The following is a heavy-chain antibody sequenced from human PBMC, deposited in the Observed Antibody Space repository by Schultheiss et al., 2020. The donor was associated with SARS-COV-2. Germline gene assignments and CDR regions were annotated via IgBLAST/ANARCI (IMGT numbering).Heavy chain of an antibody. CDR1: GGSFSGYY. V-gene: IGHV4-34*01. CDR2: INHSGGT. J-gene: IGHJ4*02. Sequence: SQTLSLTCAVYGGSFSGYYWNWIRQPPGKGLEWIGEINHSGGTNYNPSLKSRVSISVDTSRNQFSLKLNSVTAADSAVYYCAAALAVASSEYWGQGTLVTVSS. CDR3: AAALAVASSEY. D-gene: IGHD6-19*01.